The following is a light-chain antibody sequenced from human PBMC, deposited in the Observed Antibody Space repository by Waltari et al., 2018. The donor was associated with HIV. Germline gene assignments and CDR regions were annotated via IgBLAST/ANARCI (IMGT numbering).Light chain of an antibody. J-gene: IGLJ3*02. CDR2: AHT. V-gene: IGLV3-19*01. Sequence: SSELTQDPAVSVALGPTVRITCQGDPLRDYYAGLYQQTPGQAPTLVLSAHTRRPYGIPNRLSGSSSGKTASWTSTGDQAEDEADYYCNSGDRSGKSWVFGGGTKLTVL. CDR3: NSGDRSGKSWV. CDR1: PLRDYY.